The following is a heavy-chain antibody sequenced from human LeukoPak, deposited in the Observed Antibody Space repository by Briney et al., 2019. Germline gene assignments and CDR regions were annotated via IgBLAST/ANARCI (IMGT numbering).Heavy chain of an antibody. J-gene: IGHJ4*02. CDR2: ISSGGNYM. V-gene: IGHV3-21*01. CDR1: GFTFSSYG. CDR3: VRCDFQSGH. Sequence: GGYLRLSCAVSGFTFSSYGMSWVRQAPGKGLEWVSSISSGGNYMSYADSLKGRVSISRDNPKNSLFLDMSRLRAEDTAMYYCVRCDFQSGHWGQGALVIVSS. D-gene: IGHD2-21*02.